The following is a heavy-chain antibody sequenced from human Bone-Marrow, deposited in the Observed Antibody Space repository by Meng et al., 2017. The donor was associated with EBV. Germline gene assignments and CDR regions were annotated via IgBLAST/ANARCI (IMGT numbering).Heavy chain of an antibody. CDR1: GYTFYNYC. CDR2: ISAYNGNT. V-gene: IGHV1-18*01. D-gene: IGHD6-6*01. Sequence: QGLLLQAGGAVKKTGASGQFSAMAVGYTFYNYCISWGRQAPGQGVGWMGWISAYNGNTNYAQKLQGRVTMTTDTSTSTAYMELRSLRSDDTAVYYCARAIGSSRPNDYWGQGTLVTVSS. J-gene: IGHJ4*02. CDR3: ARAIGSSRPNDY.